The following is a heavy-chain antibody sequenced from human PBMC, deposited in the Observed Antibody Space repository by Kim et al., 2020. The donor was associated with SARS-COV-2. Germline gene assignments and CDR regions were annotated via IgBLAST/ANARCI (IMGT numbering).Heavy chain of an antibody. CDR1: GYTFTSYY. J-gene: IGHJ2*01. V-gene: IGHV1-46*01. CDR2: INPSGGST. Sequence: ASVKVSCKASGYTFTSYYMHWVRQAPGQGLEWMGIINPSGGSTSYAQKFQGRVTMTRDTSTSTVYMELSSLRSEDTAVYYCARDSPQRGWYSSSWPYWYFDLWGRGTLVTVSS. CDR3: ARDSPQRGWYSSSWPYWYFDL. D-gene: IGHD6-13*01.